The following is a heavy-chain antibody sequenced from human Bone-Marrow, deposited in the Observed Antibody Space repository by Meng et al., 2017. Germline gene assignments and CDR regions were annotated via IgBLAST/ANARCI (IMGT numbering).Heavy chain of an antibody. CDR3: ARSLTLSYSSSWHYCYRMDV. Sequence: SETLSLTCAVYGGSFSGYYWSWIRQPPGKGLEWIGEINHSGSTNYNPSLKSRVTISVDTSKNQFSLKLSSVTAADTAVYYCARSLTLSYSSSWHYCYRMDVWGQGTTVTVSS. D-gene: IGHD6-13*01. CDR1: GGSFSGYY. CDR2: INHSGST. V-gene: IGHV4-34*01. J-gene: IGHJ6*02.